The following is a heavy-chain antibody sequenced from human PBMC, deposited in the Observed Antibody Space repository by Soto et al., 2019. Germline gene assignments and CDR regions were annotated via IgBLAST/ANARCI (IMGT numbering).Heavy chain of an antibody. CDR3: ARWYYHDNSARLRRDGFDI. V-gene: IGHV1-8*01. D-gene: IGHD3-22*01. CDR1: GYTFTSYD. CDR2: MNPNSGTT. J-gene: IGHJ3*02. Sequence: QVQLVQSGAEVKKPGASVKVSCKASGYTFTSYDINWVRQAAGQGLEWMGWMNPNSGTTSYAQKVQDTVTMTRNTSISTAYLELRSLRSEDTAVYYCARWYYHDNSARLRRDGFDIWGQGTMLTVSS.